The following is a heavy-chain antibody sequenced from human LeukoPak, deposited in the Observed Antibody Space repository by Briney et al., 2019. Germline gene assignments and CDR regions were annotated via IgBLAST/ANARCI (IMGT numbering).Heavy chain of an antibody. CDR3: ARVSAGSGWYHLLAAYDY. Sequence: GGSLRLSCAASGFTFSSYWMSWVRQAPGKGLEWVANIKQDGSEKYYVDSVKGQFTISRDNAKNSLYLQMNSLRAEDTAVYYCARVSAGSGWYHLLAAYDYWGQGTLVTVSS. D-gene: IGHD6-19*01. CDR2: IKQDGSEK. CDR1: GFTFSSYW. V-gene: IGHV3-7*01. J-gene: IGHJ4*02.